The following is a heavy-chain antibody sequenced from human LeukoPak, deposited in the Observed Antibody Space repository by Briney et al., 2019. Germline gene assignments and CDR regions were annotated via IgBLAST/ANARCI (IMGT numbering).Heavy chain of an antibody. V-gene: IGHV3-20*04. CDR2: INWNGDRT. Sequence: GGSLRLSCAASGFTFHDYGMSWVRQSPGKGLDWVSGINWNGDRTGYADSVKGRFTISRDNAKKSLYLQMNSLRAEDTALYYCARRDYYGSGSPDFWGPGTLVTVSS. CDR1: GFTFHDYG. J-gene: IGHJ4*02. D-gene: IGHD3-10*01. CDR3: ARRDYYGSGSPDF.